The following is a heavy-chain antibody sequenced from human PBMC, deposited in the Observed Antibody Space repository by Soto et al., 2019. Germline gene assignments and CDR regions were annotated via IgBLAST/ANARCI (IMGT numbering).Heavy chain of an antibody. D-gene: IGHD2-15*01. Sequence: GGSLRLSCAASGFTFSTYAMSWFRQAPGKGLEWVSDISSSSSSKYYADSVKGRFTISRDNARNSLYLQMNSLRAEDTAVYYCARDIDGGGQGTLVTVSS. J-gene: IGHJ4*02. CDR1: GFTFSTYA. CDR2: ISSSSSSK. V-gene: IGHV3-48*01. CDR3: ARDIDG.